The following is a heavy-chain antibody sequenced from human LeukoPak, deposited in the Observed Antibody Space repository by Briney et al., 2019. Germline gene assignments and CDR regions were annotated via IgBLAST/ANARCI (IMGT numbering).Heavy chain of an antibody. Sequence: GSLRLSCAASGFTFSDYYMSWIRQAPGKGLEWVSYISSSGSTIYYADSVKGRFTISRGNAKNSLYLQMNSLRAEDTAVYYCAGSPYSSGLDYWGQGTLVTVSS. CDR1: GFTFSDYY. J-gene: IGHJ4*02. CDR2: ISSSGSTI. CDR3: AGSPYSSGLDY. D-gene: IGHD6-25*01. V-gene: IGHV3-11*04.